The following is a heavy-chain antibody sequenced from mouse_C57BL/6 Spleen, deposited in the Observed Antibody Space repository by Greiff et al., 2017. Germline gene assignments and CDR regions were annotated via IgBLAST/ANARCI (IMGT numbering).Heavy chain of an antibody. CDR1: GFSLSTFGMG. D-gene: IGHD1-1*01. CDR3: ARIARYYGSSHWYFDV. V-gene: IGHV8-8*01. J-gene: IGHJ1*03. Sequence: QVTLKECGPGILQPSQTLSLTCSFSGFSLSTFGMGVGWIRQPSGKGLEWLAHIWWDDDKYYNPALKSRLTISKDTSKNQVFLKIANVDTADTATYYCARIARYYGSSHWYFDVWGTGTTVTVSS. CDR2: IWWDDDK.